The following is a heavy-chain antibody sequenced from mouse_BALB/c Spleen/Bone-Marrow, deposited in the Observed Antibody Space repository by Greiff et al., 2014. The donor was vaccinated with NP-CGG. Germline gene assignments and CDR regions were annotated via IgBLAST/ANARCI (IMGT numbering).Heavy chain of an antibody. J-gene: IGHJ3*01. D-gene: IGHD1-1*01. CDR3: AAYHYGSSYGFAY. CDR2: IDPANGNT. Sequence: DVHLVESGAELVKPGASVKLSCTASGFNIKDTYMHWVKQRPEQGLEWIGRIDPANGNTKYDPKFQGKATITADTSSNTAYLQLSSLTSEDTAVYYCAAYHYGSSYGFAYWGQGTLVTVSA. V-gene: IGHV14-3*02. CDR1: GFNIKDTY.